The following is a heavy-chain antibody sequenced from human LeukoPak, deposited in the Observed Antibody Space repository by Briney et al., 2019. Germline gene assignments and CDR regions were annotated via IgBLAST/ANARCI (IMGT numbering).Heavy chain of an antibody. D-gene: IGHD3-10*01. V-gene: IGHV3-48*03. CDR2: ISSSGSTI. CDR3: ARETSGYYYGSGSLDY. CDR1: GFTFSSYE. J-gene: IGHJ4*02. Sequence: GGSLRLSCAASGFTFSSYERNWVRQAPGKGLEGPSYISSSGSTIYYADSVKGRFTISRDNAKNSLYLQMNSLRAEDTAVYYCARETSGYYYGSGSLDYWGQGTLVTVSS.